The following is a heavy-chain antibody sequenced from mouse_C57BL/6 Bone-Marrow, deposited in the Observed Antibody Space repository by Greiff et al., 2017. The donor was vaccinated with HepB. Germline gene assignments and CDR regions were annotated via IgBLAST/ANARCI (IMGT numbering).Heavy chain of an antibody. Sequence: QVTLKVSGPGILQPSQTLSLTCSFSGFSLSTFGMGVGWIRQPSGQGLEWLAHVWWDDDKYYNPALKSRLTISKDTSKNQVFLTSANVDTADTATYYCARIGQLRLTWFAYWGQGTRVTVSA. CDR1: GFSLSTFGMG. J-gene: IGHJ3*01. CDR2: VWWDDDK. D-gene: IGHD3-2*02. CDR3: ARIGQLRLTWFAY. V-gene: IGHV8-8*01.